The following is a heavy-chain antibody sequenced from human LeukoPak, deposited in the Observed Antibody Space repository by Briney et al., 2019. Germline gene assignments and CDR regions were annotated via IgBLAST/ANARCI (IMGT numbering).Heavy chain of an antibody. Sequence: ASVKVSCKASGYTFTGYYMHWVRQAPGKGLEWMGWINPNSGGTNYAQKFQGRVTMTRDTSISTAYMELSRLRSDDTAVYYCARDLGVVVAATWDYFDYWGQGTLVTVSS. CDR1: GYTFTGYY. CDR2: INPNSGGT. D-gene: IGHD2-15*01. CDR3: ARDLGVVVAATWDYFDY. J-gene: IGHJ4*02. V-gene: IGHV1-2*02.